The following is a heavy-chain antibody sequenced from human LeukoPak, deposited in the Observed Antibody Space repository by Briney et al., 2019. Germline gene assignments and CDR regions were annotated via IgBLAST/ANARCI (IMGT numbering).Heavy chain of an antibody. D-gene: IGHD2-8*01. CDR2: VFQLQTVRS. CDR1: GSSITSTYY. CDR3: ARVLHAPKFIDS. J-gene: IGHJ4*02. V-gene: IGHV4-38-2*02. Sequence: SETLSLTCTVSGSSITSTYYWAWFRQPPGKRLEWIATVFQLQTVRSFYNKSLESRVTMSLDTSQNQFSLNLTSVTAADTALYFCARVLHAPKFIDSWGQGTLVTVSS.